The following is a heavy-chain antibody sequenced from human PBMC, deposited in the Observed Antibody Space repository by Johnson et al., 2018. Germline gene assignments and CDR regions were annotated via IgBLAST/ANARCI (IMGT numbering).Heavy chain of an antibody. J-gene: IGHJ3*02. Sequence: VQLVQSGGGVVQPRVSLRLSCVVSGFTFNNYARNWVRQAPGKGLEWVSDTIRSGGSTDYAKSVKVRFTISRDNSKNTLYLQMNSMRADDTAVYYCAKRQYYGSGSYDIWGQGTMVTVSS. D-gene: IGHD3-10*01. V-gene: IGHV3-23*04. CDR2: TIRSGGST. CDR3: AKRQYYGSGSYDI. CDR1: GFTFNNYA.